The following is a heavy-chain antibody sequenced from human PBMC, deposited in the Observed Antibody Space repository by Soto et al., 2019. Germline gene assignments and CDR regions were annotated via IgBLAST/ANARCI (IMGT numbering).Heavy chain of an antibody. CDR3: AKVSTVTPYFDY. J-gene: IGHJ4*02. V-gene: IGHV3-23*04. CDR2: ISSSGGST. Sequence: EVQLVESGGGLVKPGGSLRLSCAASGFTFSSYSMNWVRQAPGKGLEWVSSISSSGGSTYYADSVKGRFTISRDNSKNTLYLQMNSLRAEDTAVYYCAKVSTVTPYFDYWGQGTLVTVSS. D-gene: IGHD4-17*01. CDR1: GFTFSSYS.